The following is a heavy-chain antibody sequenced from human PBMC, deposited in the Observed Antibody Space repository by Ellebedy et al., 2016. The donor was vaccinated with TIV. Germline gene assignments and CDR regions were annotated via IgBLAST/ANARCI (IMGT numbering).Heavy chain of an antibody. J-gene: IGHJ5*02. V-gene: IGHV4-59*01. CDR1: GCSISSNY. CDR3: ARLNWNWFDP. CDR2: ISYSGST. Sequence: MPSETLSLTFTASGCSISSNYWSWIRQPPGKGLEWIGCISYSGSTNFNPSLKSRVTISLDTSKNQFSLKLSSVTTADTAEYYCARLNWNWFDPWGQGTLVTVSS.